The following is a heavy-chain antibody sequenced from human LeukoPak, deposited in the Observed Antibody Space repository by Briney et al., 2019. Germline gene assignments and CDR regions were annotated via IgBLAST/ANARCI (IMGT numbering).Heavy chain of an antibody. CDR1: GFTFSSYV. Sequence: PGRSLRLSCAASGFTFSSYVMHWVRQAPGKGLEWAAVIWSDGSNKYYADSVKGRFTISRDNSKNTLFLQMNTLRAEDTAVYYCARAPVAASYYFDYWGQGTLVTVSS. D-gene: IGHD6-19*01. J-gene: IGHJ4*02. CDR3: ARAPVAASYYFDY. V-gene: IGHV3-33*01. CDR2: IWSDGSNK.